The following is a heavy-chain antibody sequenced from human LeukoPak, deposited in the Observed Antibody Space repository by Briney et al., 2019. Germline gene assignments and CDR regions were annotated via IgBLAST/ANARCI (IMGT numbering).Heavy chain of an antibody. V-gene: IGHV3-74*01. CDR1: GFTFSSYW. J-gene: IGHJ4*02. CDR2: VNSDGSST. Sequence: GGSLRLSCAASGFTFSSYWMHWVRQAPGKGLVWVSRVNSDGSSTTYADSVKGRFTISRDNAKNTLYLQMNSLRVEDTAVYYCTKDRSYGRSYFDYWGQGTLVTVSS. CDR3: TKDRSYGRSYFDY. D-gene: IGHD5-18*01.